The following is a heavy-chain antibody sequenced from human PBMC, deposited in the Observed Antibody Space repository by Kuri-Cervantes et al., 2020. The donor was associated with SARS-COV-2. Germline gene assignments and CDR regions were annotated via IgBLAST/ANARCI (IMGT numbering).Heavy chain of an antibody. V-gene: IGHV1-24*01. D-gene: IGHD6-19*01. Sequence: ASVKVSCKVSGYTLTELSMHWVRQAPGKGLEWMGGFDPEDGETIYAQKFQGRVTMTEDTSTDTAYMELSSLRSEDTAVYYCAREGASSGWYSLFGGGMDVWARGTA. CDR2: FDPEDGET. J-gene: IGHJ6*04. CDR3: AREGASSGWYSLFGGGMDV. CDR1: GYTLTELS.